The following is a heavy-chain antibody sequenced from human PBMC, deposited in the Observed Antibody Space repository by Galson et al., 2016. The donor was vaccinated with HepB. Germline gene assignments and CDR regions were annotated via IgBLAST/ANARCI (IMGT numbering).Heavy chain of an antibody. CDR2: IYGGGDTT. J-gene: IGHJ6*02. V-gene: IGHV3-53*01. CDR1: GLTVSANY. D-gene: IGHD2-2*01. Sequence: SLRLSCAASGLTVSANYMSWVRQAPGKGLEWVSVIYGGGDTTYYADSVKGRFTISRDNSKNTLFLQMNTLRAEDTAVYYCAKVREACSRTSCYHYYGTDVWGQGSTVTVSS. CDR3: AKVREACSRTSCYHYYGTDV.